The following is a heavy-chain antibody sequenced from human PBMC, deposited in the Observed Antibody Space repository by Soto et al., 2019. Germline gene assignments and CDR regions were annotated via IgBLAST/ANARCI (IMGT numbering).Heavy chain of an antibody. J-gene: IGHJ5*02. CDR1: GGSISSANW. V-gene: IGHV4-4*02. CDR2: VYHGGST. CDR3: AREWRNGTGTRLNWFDP. Sequence: QVQLQESGPGLVKPSGTLSLTCSVSGGSISSANWWTWVRQPPGKGLAWIGEVYHGGSTNYNPFLKSRVTISVDKSKNQFALKLISVTAADTAVYYCAREWRNGTGTRLNWFDPWGQGTLVTVSS. D-gene: IGHD2-8*01.